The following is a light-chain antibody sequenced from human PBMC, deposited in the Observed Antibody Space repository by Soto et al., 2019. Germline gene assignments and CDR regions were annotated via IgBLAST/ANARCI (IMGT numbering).Light chain of an antibody. V-gene: IGKV1-17*01. Sequence: DIQMTQSPSSLSASVGDRVTITCRASQGIRDALGWYQQKPGKAPKRLIYAASSLQSGGPSRFSGSGSGTEFTLTISSLQPEDFATYYCLQHNSYPQTFGHGTKVEIK. CDR3: LQHNSYPQT. J-gene: IGKJ1*01. CDR2: AAS. CDR1: QGIRDA.